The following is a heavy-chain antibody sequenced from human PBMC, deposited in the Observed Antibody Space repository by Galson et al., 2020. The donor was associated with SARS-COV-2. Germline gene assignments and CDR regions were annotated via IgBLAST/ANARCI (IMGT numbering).Heavy chain of an antibody. Sequence: AEMETSETLSLTCTVSRGSISDYYWSWIRQSPGKGLEWIGYIYNTASSNTGTTKYNPSLKSRVTISLDTPNNQFSLKMTSLTAADTATYYCAKLAEGRRSSEDYWGQGTLVTVSS. CDR3: AKLAEGRRSSEDY. D-gene: IGHD1-26*01. CDR2: IYNTASSNTGTT. J-gene: IGHJ4*02. CDR1: RGSISDYY. V-gene: IGHV4-59*08.